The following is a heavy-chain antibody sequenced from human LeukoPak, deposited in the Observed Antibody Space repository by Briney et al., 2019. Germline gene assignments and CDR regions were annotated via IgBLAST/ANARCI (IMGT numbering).Heavy chain of an antibody. CDR1: GFSFSSYT. Sequence: GGSLRLSCAASGFSFSSYTMHWVRQAPGKGLEWVAVISYDGSNKYYADSVKGRFTISRDNSKNTLYLQMNSLRAEDTAVYYCAIHSSSPPGGYWGQGTLVTVSS. CDR2: ISYDGSNK. CDR3: AIHSSSPPGGY. D-gene: IGHD6-6*01. J-gene: IGHJ4*02. V-gene: IGHV3-30-3*01.